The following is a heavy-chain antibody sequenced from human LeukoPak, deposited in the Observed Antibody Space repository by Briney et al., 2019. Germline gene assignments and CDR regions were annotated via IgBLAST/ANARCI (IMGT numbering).Heavy chain of an antibody. V-gene: IGHV3-23*01. Sequence: GGSLRLSCAASGFSFSSYGMSWVRQAPGKGLEWVSAISGSGGSTYYADSVKGRFTMSRDNSQNTLYLQMNSLRAEDTALYYCAKDVSQGRLLSAAAATTAFDYWGQGTLVTVSS. CDR3: AKDVSQGRLLSAAAATTAFDY. J-gene: IGHJ4*02. CDR2: ISGSGGST. CDR1: GFSFSSYG. D-gene: IGHD6-13*01.